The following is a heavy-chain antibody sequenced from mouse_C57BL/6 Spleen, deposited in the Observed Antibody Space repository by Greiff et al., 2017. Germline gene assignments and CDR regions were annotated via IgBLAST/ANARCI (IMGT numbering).Heavy chain of an antibody. CDR2: INPSDSDT. CDR1: GYTFTSYW. V-gene: IGHV1-74*01. J-gene: IGHJ2*01. Sequence: QVQLKQPGAELVKPGASVQVSCKASGYTFTSYWMHWVKQRPGKGLEWIGRINPSDSDTNYNQKFKGKATLTVDKSSSTAYMQLSSLTSEDSAVYYCASWEVGPYFDYWGQGTTLTVSS. D-gene: IGHD1-3*01. CDR3: ASWEVGPYFDY.